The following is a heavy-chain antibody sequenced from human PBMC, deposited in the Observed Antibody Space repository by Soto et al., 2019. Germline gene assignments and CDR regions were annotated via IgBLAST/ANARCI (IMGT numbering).Heavy chain of an antibody. CDR1: GGTFSSYA. CDR2: IIPIFGTA. J-gene: IGHJ6*02. V-gene: IGHV1-69*12. D-gene: IGHD6-25*01. Sequence: QVQLVQSGAEVKKPGSSVKVSCKASGGTFSSYAISWVRQAPGQGLEWMGGIIPIFGTANYAQKFQGRVTITADESTSTAYLELSSLRSEDTAVYYCASTSFAYPANYYYSGMDVWGQGTTVTVSS. CDR3: ASTSFAYPANYYYSGMDV.